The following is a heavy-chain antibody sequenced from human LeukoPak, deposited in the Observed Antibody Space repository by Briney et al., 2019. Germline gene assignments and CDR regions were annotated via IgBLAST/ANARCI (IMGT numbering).Heavy chain of an antibody. CDR2: ISGSGGST. V-gene: IGHV3-23*01. CDR3: AKALPVYCSSTSCYLFDY. J-gene: IGHJ4*02. D-gene: IGHD2-2*01. Sequence: GGFLRLSCAASGFTFSSYAMSWVRQAPGKGLEWVSAISGSGGSTYYADSVKGRFTISRDNSKNTLYLQMNSLRAEDTAVYYRAKALPVYCSSTSCYLFDYWGQGTLVTVSS. CDR1: GFTFSSYA.